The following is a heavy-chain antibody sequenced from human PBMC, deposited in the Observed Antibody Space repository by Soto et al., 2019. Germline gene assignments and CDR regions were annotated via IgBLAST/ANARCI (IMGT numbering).Heavy chain of an antibody. J-gene: IGHJ6*02. CDR1: SGSISSYY. CDR3: ARQGFGTLHGLVDV. CDR2: VHHSWGS. V-gene: IGHV4-59*08. Sequence: QVQLQESGPGLVKPSETLSLSCTVSSGSISSYYWSWFRQSPGKRMEWIGYVHHSWGSSYNPSLQSRVAISLDTSKSQFSLKVTSVTATDTAVYYCARQGFGTLHGLVDVWGQGTTVTVSS. D-gene: IGHD3-10*01.